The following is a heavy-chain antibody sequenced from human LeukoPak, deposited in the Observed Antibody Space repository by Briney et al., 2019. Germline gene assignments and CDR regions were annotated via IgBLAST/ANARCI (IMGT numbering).Heavy chain of an antibody. D-gene: IGHD6-19*01. V-gene: IGHV1-8*01. CDR3: ARGRGSGHKGNWFDP. CDR1: GYTFTTYD. CDR2: RNPNSGNT. Sequence: ASVKVSCKASGYTFTTYDINWVRQANGQGLELMGWRNPNSGNTGYTQKFQGRVTMTRNTSISTAYMELSSLRSEDTAVYYCARGRGSGHKGNWFDPWGQGTLVTVSS. J-gene: IGHJ5*02.